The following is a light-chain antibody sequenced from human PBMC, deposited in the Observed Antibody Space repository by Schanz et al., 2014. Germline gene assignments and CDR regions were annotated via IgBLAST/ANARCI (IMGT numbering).Light chain of an antibody. Sequence: QSVLTQPPSASGTPGQTVTISSSGSTSNIGSNVVNWYQHLPGTAPKLLIYANDQRPSGVPDRFSNSKSGTSASLAISGLQSEDEADYYCAAWDDSLNGWVFGGGTKLTVL. J-gene: IGLJ3*02. V-gene: IGLV1-44*01. CDR2: AND. CDR1: TSNIGSNV. CDR3: AAWDDSLNGWV.